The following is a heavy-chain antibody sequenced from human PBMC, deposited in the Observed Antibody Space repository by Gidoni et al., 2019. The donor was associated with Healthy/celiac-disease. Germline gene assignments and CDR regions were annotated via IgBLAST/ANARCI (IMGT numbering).Heavy chain of an antibody. D-gene: IGHD3-10*01. CDR3: AKDLAGGYGMDV. Sequence: EVQLVESGGGLVQHGRSLRLPCAASGFTFDDYAMHWVRQAPGKGLEWVSGISWNSGSIGYADSVKGRFTISRDNAKNSLYLQMNSLRAEDTALYYCAKDLAGGYGMDVWGQGTTVTVSS. V-gene: IGHV3-9*01. CDR1: GFTFDDYA. J-gene: IGHJ6*02. CDR2: ISWNSGSI.